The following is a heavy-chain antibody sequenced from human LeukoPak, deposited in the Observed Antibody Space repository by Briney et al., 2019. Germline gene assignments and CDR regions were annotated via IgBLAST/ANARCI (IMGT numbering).Heavy chain of an antibody. D-gene: IGHD2-2*01. V-gene: IGHV4-4*02. CDR2: IFHSGST. Sequence: PSGTLSLTCAVSGGSIGASINSPNWWSWVRQPPGKGLEWIGEIFHSGSTNYNPSLKSRVTMSVDKSKNHFSLNLTSVTAADTAVYFCARAPRAYCSTTGSCFQDYWGQGTLVTVSS. CDR3: ARAPRAYCSTTGSCFQDY. CDR1: GGSIGASINSPNW. J-gene: IGHJ4*02.